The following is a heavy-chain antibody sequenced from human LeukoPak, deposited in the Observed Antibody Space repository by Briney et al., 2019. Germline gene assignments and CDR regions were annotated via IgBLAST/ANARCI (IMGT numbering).Heavy chain of an antibody. CDR2: ISYDGSNK. D-gene: IGHD3-22*01. Sequence: GGSPRLSCAASGLTFSSYGMHWVRQAPGKGLEWVAVISYDGSNKYYADSVKGRFTISRDNSKNTLYLQMNSLRAEDTAVYYCAKDHYDSSGYYYMRPDYWGQGTLVTVSS. CDR3: AKDHYDSSGYYYMRPDY. CDR1: GLTFSSYG. V-gene: IGHV3-30*18. J-gene: IGHJ4*02.